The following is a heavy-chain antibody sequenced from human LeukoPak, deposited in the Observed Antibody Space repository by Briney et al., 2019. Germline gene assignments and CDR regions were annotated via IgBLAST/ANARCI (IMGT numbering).Heavy chain of an antibody. D-gene: IGHD3-10*01. J-gene: IGHJ4*02. CDR1: GCTFTSYG. CDR3: ARQMGINYYGSGAPRYFDY. CDR2: SSFYNGNT. Sequence: ASVKVSCKASGCTFTSYGISWLGQAPGQGLEGMGWSSFYNGNTNYAQKLQGRVTMTPDTSTSTAYMELRSLRSDDTAVYYCARQMGINYYGSGAPRYFDYWGQGTLVTVSS. V-gene: IGHV1-18*01.